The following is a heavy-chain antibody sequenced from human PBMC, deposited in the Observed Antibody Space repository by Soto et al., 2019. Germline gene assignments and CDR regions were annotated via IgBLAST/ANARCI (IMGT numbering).Heavy chain of an antibody. D-gene: IGHD3-22*01. CDR2: IYSVGST. J-gene: IGHJ4*02. V-gene: IGHV3-53*01. CDR1: GFTVSSNY. CDR3: ERGYSYDSSGSDFDY. Sequence: PGGSLRLSCAASGFTVSSNYMSWVRQAPGKGLEWVSVIYSVGSTYYADSVKGRFTISRDNSKNTLCLQMNSLRAEDTAVYYCERGYSYDSSGSDFDYWGQGTLVTVSS.